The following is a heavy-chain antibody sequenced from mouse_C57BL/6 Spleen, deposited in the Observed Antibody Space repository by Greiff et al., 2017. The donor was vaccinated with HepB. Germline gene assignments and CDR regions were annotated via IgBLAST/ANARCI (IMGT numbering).Heavy chain of an antibody. CDR2: IDPSDSYT. CDR1: GYTFTSYW. Sequence: QVQLQQPGAELVKPGASVKLSCKASGYTFTSYWMQWVKQRPGQGLEWIGEIDPSDSYTNSNQKFKGKATLTVDTSSRTAYMQLSSLTSEDSAVYYCAREGSGYGGFFAYWAKGLWSLSLQ. V-gene: IGHV1-50*01. D-gene: IGHD3-2*02. CDR3: AREGSGYGGFFAY. J-gene: IGHJ3*01.